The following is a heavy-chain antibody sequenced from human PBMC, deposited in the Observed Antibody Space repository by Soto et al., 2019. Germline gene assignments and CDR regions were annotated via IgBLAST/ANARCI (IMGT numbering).Heavy chain of an antibody. CDR3: ATNGGYYDGSGPKYFQD. D-gene: IGHD3-22*01. J-gene: IGHJ1*01. Sequence: QVHLQESGPGLVKPSQTLSLTCTVSGGSISRGGYYWIWIRQYPGKGLECIWYIYYSGTTYYNPSLKSRVTISVDTSKNQFSLRLSSVTAADTAVYYCATNGGYYDGSGPKYFQDWGQGTLISVSS. CDR1: GGSISRGGYY. CDR2: IYYSGTT. V-gene: IGHV4-31*03.